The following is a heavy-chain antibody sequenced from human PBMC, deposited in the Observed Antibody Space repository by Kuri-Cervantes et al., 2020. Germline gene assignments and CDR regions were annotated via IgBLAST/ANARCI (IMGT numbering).Heavy chain of an antibody. CDR1: GYTFTSYG. Sequence: ASVKVSCKASGYTFTSYGISWVRQAPGQGLEWMGWISAYNGNTNYAQKLQGRVTMTTDTSTSTAYMELRSLRSDDTAVYYCARDGRNYYDSSGYYFDYYGMDVWGQGTTVTVSS. J-gene: IGHJ6*02. D-gene: IGHD3-22*01. CDR3: ARDGRNYYDSSGYYFDYYGMDV. V-gene: IGHV1-18*01. CDR2: ISAYNGNT.